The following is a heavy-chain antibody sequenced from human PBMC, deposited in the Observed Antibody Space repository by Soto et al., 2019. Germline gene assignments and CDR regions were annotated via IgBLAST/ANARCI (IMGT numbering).Heavy chain of an antibody. CDR3: ATSTSYCSGGSCYLNDAFDI. V-gene: IGHV1-24*01. D-gene: IGHD2-15*01. Sequence: GASGKVSCKVSGYTLTELSMHWVRQAPGKGLEWVGGFDPEDGETIYAQKFQGRVTMTEDTSTDTAYMELSSLRSEDTAVYYCATSTSYCSGGSCYLNDAFDIWGQGTMVTVSS. CDR2: FDPEDGET. CDR1: GYTLTELS. J-gene: IGHJ3*02.